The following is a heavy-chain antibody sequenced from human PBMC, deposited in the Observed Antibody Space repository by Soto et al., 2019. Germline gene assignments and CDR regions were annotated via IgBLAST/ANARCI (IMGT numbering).Heavy chain of an antibody. Sequence: LRLSCAASGFTFSSYAMHWVRQAPGRGLEWVAVISYDGSNKYYADSVKGRFTISRDNSKNTLYLQMNSLRAEDTAVYYCAREGCSGGSCYPTNWFDPWGQGTLVTVSS. J-gene: IGHJ5*02. CDR2: ISYDGSNK. CDR3: AREGCSGGSCYPTNWFDP. V-gene: IGHV3-30-3*01. CDR1: GFTFSSYA. D-gene: IGHD2-15*01.